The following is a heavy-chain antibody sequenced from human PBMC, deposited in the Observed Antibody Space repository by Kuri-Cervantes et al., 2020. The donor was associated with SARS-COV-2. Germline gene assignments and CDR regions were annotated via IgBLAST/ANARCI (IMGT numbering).Heavy chain of an antibody. Sequence: GSLRLSCIVPGASISETIFWWGWIRQPPGRGLEWIGSIYYRGNTYYNPSLKSRITMSVDTSKSQFSLRLRSVTAADTAMYYCARLGTGLPFDSWGQGTLVTVSS. CDR2: IYYRGNT. V-gene: IGHV4-39*01. D-gene: IGHD7-27*01. CDR3: ARLGTGLPFDS. CDR1: GASISETIFW. J-gene: IGHJ4*02.